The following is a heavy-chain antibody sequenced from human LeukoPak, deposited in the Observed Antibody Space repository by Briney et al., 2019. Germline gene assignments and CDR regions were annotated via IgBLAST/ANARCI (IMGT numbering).Heavy chain of an antibody. J-gene: IGHJ4*02. CDR1: GFTFSSYW. V-gene: IGHV3-74*01. CDR3: AREAALIVATSEGFDY. CDR2: INGDGSST. D-gene: IGHD5-12*01. Sequence: GGSLRLSCAASGFTFSSYWMHWVRQAPGKGLVWVSRINGDGSSTTYADSVKGRFTISRDNAKNSLYLQMNSLRAEDTAVYYCAREAALIVATSEGFDYWGQGTLVTVSS.